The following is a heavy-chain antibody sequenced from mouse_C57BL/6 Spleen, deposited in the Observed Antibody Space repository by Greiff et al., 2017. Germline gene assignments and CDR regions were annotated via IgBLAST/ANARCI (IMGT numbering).Heavy chain of an antibody. J-gene: IGHJ3*01. D-gene: IGHD2-4*01. Sequence: QVQLQQSGPGLVQPSQSLSITCTVSGFSLTSYGVHWVRQSPGTGLGWLGVIWSGGSTDYTAAFISRLSISKDNSKSKVFFKMNSLRADDPAIYYCARKGALYDYAWFAYWGQGTLVTVSA. CDR1: GFSLTSYG. CDR3: ARKGALYDYAWFAY. CDR2: IWSGGST. V-gene: IGHV2-2*01.